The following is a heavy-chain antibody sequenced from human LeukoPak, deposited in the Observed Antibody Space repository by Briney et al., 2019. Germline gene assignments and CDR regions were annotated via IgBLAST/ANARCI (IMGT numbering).Heavy chain of an antibody. D-gene: IGHD3-16*01. Sequence: PSETLSLTCAVYGGSFSGFHWTWIRQPPGKGLEWIGEINHSGSTNYNPSLRSRVTISVDTSKNQFSLKLFSVTAADTAVYYCARRLSGPLDYWGQGTLVTVSS. CDR3: ARRLSGPLDY. J-gene: IGHJ4*02. CDR2: INHSGST. V-gene: IGHV4-34*01. CDR1: GGSFSGFH.